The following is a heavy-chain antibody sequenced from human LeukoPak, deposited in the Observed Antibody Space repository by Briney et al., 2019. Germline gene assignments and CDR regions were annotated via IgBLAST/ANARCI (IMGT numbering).Heavy chain of an antibody. Sequence: ASLKVSCKASGYIFTDYYMHWVRQAPGQGLEWMGCIYSKSGVTSYAQKFHGRVTMTRDTSIVTAYMELSRLTSDDMAVYYCAMGPGAGSGWYVYWGQGTLVTVSS. CDR1: GYIFTDYY. CDR2: IYSKSGVT. V-gene: IGHV1-2*02. CDR3: AMGPGAGSGWYVY. J-gene: IGHJ4*02. D-gene: IGHD6-19*01.